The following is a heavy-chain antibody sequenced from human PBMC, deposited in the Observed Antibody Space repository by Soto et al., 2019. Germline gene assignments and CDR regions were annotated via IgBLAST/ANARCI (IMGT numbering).Heavy chain of an antibody. CDR3: ARDCRRSSSWSYYYYYCGMDV. CDR2: INHSGST. Sequence: QVQLQQWGAGLLKPSETLSLTCAVYGGSFSGYYWSWIRQPPGKGLEWIGEINHSGSTNYNPSLKSRVTISVDTSKNQFSLKLSSVTAADTAVYYCARDCRRSSSWSYYYYYCGMDVWGQGTTVTVSS. D-gene: IGHD6-13*01. J-gene: IGHJ6*02. V-gene: IGHV4-34*01. CDR1: GGSFSGYY.